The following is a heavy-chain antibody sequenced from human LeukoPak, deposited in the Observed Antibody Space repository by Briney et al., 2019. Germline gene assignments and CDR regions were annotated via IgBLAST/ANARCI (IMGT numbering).Heavy chain of an antibody. Sequence: PSETLSLTCTVSGGSISSSSYYWGWIRQPPGKGLEWIGSIYYSGSTYYNPSLKSRVTISVDTSKNQFSLKLSSVTAADTAVYYCARYPKTITIFGVVIGGIDYWGQGTLVTVSS. V-gene: IGHV4-39*07. CDR3: ARYPKTITIFGVVIGGIDY. D-gene: IGHD3-3*01. CDR1: GGSISSSSYY. J-gene: IGHJ4*02. CDR2: IYYSGST.